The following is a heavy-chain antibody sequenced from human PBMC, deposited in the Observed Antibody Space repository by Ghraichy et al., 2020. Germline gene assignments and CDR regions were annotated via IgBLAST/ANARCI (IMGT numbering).Heavy chain of an antibody. CDR3: ARVASLVTAMVSRYYYGMDV. D-gene: IGHD5-18*01. CDR2: ISNSGSTI. J-gene: IGHJ6*02. CDR1: GFTFSSYE. Sequence: GESLNISCAASGFTFSSYEMNWVRQAPGKGLEWVSYISNSGSTIYYADSVKGRFTISRDNAKNSLYLQMNSLRAEDTAVYYCARVASLVTAMVSRYYYGMDVWGQGTTVTVSS. V-gene: IGHV3-48*03.